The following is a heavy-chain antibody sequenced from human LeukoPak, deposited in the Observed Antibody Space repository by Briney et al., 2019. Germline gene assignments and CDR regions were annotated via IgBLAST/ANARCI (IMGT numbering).Heavy chain of an antibody. V-gene: IGHV3-23*01. Sequence: GGSLRLSCAASGFTFSSYAMSWVRQAPGKGLEWVSAISGSGGSTYYADSVKGRFTISRDNSKNTLFLQLNSLRAEDTAVYYCATQSSGWSSSFDYWGRGTLVAV. CDR1: GFTFSSYA. CDR3: ATQSSGWSSSFDY. D-gene: IGHD6-19*01. J-gene: IGHJ4*02. CDR2: ISGSGGST.